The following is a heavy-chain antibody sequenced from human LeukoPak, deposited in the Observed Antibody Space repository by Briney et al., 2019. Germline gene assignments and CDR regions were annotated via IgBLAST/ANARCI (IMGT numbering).Heavy chain of an antibody. D-gene: IGHD6-19*01. Sequence: ETLSLTCAVYGGSLSSYYWSWIRQLPGKGLEWVSSISSSSSYIYYADSVKGRFTISRDNSKNTLYLQMNSLRAEDTAVYYCAKDRSVAGQYYFDYWGQGTLVTVSS. V-gene: IGHV3-21*01. CDR3: AKDRSVAGQYYFDY. J-gene: IGHJ4*02. CDR1: GGSLSSYY. CDR2: ISSSSSYI.